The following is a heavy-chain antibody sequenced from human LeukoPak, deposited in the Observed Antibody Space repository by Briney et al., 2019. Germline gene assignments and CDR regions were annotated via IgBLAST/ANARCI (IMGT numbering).Heavy chain of an antibody. V-gene: IGHV4-38-2*02. J-gene: IGHJ6*03. CDR3: ARALDYYDSSGYYSYYYYMDV. D-gene: IGHD3-22*01. Sequence: PSETLSLTCTVSGYSISSGHYWGWIRQPPGKGLEWIGSFYHSGTTYYNPSLKSRVTISVDTSKNQFSLKLSSVTAADTAVYYCARALDYYDSSGYYSYYYYMDVWAKGPRSPSP. CDR1: GYSISSGHY. CDR2: FYHSGTT.